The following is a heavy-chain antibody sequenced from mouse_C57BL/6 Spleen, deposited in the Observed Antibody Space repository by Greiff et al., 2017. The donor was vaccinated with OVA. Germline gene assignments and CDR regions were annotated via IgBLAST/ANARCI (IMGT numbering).Heavy chain of an antibody. CDR1: GFTFSDYG. CDR3: ARASDGTYYFDY. J-gene: IGHJ2*01. CDR2: ISSGSSTI. D-gene: IGHD4-1*01. V-gene: IGHV5-17*01. Sequence: EVKLMESGGGLVKPGGSLKLSCAASGFTFSDYGMHWVRQAPEKGLEWVAYISSGSSTIYYADTVKGRFTISRYNAKNTLFLQMTSLRSEDTAMYYCARASDGTYYFDYWGQGTTLTVSS.